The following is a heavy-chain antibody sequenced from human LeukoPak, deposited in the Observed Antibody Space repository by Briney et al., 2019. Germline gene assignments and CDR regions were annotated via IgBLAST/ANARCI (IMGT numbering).Heavy chain of an antibody. J-gene: IGHJ4*02. CDR2: IKQDGSEK. D-gene: IGHD2-15*01. CDR3: ARDGYCSGGNCFRKNDY. V-gene: IGHV3-7*01. Sequence: GGSLRLSCAASGFTFGSYWMSWVRQAPGKGLEWVANIKQDGSEKYYVDSVKGRFTISRDNAKNSLYLQMNSLRAEDTAVYYCARDGYCSGGNCFRKNDYWAQGTLVTVSS. CDR1: GFTFGSYW.